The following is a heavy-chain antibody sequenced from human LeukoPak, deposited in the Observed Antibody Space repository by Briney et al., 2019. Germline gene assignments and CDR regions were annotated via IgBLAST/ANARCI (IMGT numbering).Heavy chain of an antibody. CDR3: ASDNSGHDAFDY. Sequence: SVKVSCKASGGTFSSYAISWVRQAPGQGLEWMGGIIPIFGTANYAQKFQGRVTITADKSTSTAYMELSSLRSEDTAVYYCASDNSGHDAFDYWGQGTLVTVSS. CDR1: GGTFSSYA. J-gene: IGHJ4*02. CDR2: IIPIFGTA. V-gene: IGHV1-69*06. D-gene: IGHD5-12*01.